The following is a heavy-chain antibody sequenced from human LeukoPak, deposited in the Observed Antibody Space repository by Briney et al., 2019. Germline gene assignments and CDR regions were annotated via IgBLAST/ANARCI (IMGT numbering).Heavy chain of an antibody. D-gene: IGHD4/OR15-4a*01. V-gene: IGHV4-59*01. Sequence: SETLSLTCTVSGGSIGSYYWSWIRQPPGKGLEWIGYIYYSGITNYNPSLKSRVTISGDTSKNQFSLKLSSVTAADTAVYYCARGGAYGGRDAFDIWGQGTMVTVSS. CDR3: ARGGAYGGRDAFDI. CDR2: IYYSGIT. CDR1: GGSIGSYY. J-gene: IGHJ3*02.